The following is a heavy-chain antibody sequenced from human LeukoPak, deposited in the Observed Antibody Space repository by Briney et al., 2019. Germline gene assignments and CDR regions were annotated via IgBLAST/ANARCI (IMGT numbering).Heavy chain of an antibody. D-gene: IGHD1-7*01. CDR2: ISTTGSGT. CDR1: GFTFSRYA. Sequence: PGGSLRLSCAASGFTFSRYAMTWVRQAPGKGLDWVSAISTTGSGTYYADSVRGRFTISRDNSKSTLFLQMNSLRAEDTAVYYCVRTSSLFDYWGQGILVTVPS. J-gene: IGHJ4*02. V-gene: IGHV3-23*01. CDR3: VRTSSLFDY.